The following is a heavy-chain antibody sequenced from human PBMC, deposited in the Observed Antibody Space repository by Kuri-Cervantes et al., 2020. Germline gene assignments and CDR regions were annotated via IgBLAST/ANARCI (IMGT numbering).Heavy chain of an antibody. J-gene: IGHJ4*02. V-gene: IGHV3-11*01. CDR2: ISSSGSTI. CDR3: ARVTYDYVWGSYRHNYFDY. D-gene: IGHD3-16*02. CDR1: GFTFSDYG. Sequence: GESLKISCVASGFTFSDYGMQWVRQAPGKGLEWVSYISSSGSTIYYADSVKGRFTISRDNAKNSLYLQMNSLRAEDTAVYYCARVTYDYVWGSYRHNYFDYWGQGALVTVSS.